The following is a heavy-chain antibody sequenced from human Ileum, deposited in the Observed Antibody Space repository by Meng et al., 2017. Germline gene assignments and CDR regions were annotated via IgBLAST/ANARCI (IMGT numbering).Heavy chain of an antibody. CDR3: AHIFDS. CDR2: MNLGGSP. V-gene: IGHV4-4*02. J-gene: IGHJ4*02. CDR1: GRSISSSDW. Sequence: QVQLQESGPGLVEPSVTLALTGAGSGRSISSSDWWSWVRQPPGKGLEWIAEMNLGGSPNYNPSLKSRVTMSVDKSNDHLSLQLTSVTAADTAVYYCAHIFDSWGQGTLVTVSS.